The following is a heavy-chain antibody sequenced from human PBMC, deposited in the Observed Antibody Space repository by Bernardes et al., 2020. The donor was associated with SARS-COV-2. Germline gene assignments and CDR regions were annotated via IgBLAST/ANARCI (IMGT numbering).Heavy chain of an antibody. D-gene: IGHD2-2*01. V-gene: IGHV3-21*01. CDR3: VRDRIWGQISCSSSSCYFVS. CDR1: RFSYRCCT. Sequence: ASTRFSYRCCTMNKVQRAPGKELVWVSANSTSSSYIYSAVSVKGRFTISRDNAKNSMYLQMNSLRAEDTAVYFCVRDRIWGQISCSSSSCYFVSWGKRTVDTV. CDR2: NSTSSSYI. J-gene: IGHJ4*02.